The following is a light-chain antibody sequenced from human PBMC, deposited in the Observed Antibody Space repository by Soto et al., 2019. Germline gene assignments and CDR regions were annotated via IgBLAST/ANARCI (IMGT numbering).Light chain of an antibody. J-gene: IGLJ1*01. Sequence: QSALTQPASVSGSPGQSITISCTGTSSDVGGYNYVSWYQHHPGKAPKLMIYDVSNRPSGVSNRFSGSKSGNTASLTISGLQAEDEAGYYCSPYTSSSTLYVFGTGTKLTVL. CDR2: DVS. CDR1: SSDVGGYNY. CDR3: SPYTSSSTLYV. V-gene: IGLV2-14*03.